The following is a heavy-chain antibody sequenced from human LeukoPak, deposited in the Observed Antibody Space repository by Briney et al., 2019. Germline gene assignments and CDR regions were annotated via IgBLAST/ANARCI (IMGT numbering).Heavy chain of an antibody. CDR1: GFTVSGNY. CDR2: IYSGAGT. Sequence: PGGSLRLSCAASGFTVSGNYVSWVRQAPGKGLEWVSFIYSGAGTYYADSVKGRFTISSDNSKNTLYLQMNSLRAEDTAVYYCAKDREGDGWYDEVAFDIWGQGTMVTVSS. D-gene: IGHD6-19*01. CDR3: AKDREGDGWYDEVAFDI. V-gene: IGHV3-53*01. J-gene: IGHJ3*02.